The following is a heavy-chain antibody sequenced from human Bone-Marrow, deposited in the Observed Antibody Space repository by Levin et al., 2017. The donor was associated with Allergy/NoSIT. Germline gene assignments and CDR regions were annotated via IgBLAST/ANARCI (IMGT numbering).Heavy chain of an antibody. CDR1: GFTFSNYA. CDR2: IIDSGSRT. CDR3: AKDSYQPLDY. V-gene: IGHV3-23*01. Sequence: GESLKISCAASGFTFSNYAMTWVRQAPGKGLEWVSAIIDSGSRTYYADSVKGRFTISRDNSRNTLYLQMDSLRTEDTAVYFCAKDSYQPLDYWGQGTLVTVSS. J-gene: IGHJ4*02. D-gene: IGHD2-2*01.